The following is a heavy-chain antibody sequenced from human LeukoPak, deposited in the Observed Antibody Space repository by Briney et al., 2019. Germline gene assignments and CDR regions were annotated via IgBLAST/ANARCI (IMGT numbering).Heavy chain of an antibody. CDR2: IYGGGNT. CDR1: GITVSNIY. J-gene: IGHJ2*01. Sequence: GGSLRLSCAASGITVSNIYMAWVRQAPGKGLEWVSIIYGGGNTNHGDSVKGRLITSRDNSKNTLYLQMNSLRAEDTAVYYCASYEQSLSNWYFDLLGRGTLVTVSP. CDR3: ASYEQSLSNWYFDL. V-gene: IGHV3-53*01. D-gene: IGHD3-16*01.